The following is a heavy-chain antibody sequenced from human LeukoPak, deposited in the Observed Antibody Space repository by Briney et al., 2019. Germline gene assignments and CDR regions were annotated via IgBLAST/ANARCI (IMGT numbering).Heavy chain of an antibody. J-gene: IGHJ6*02. CDR3: ARGSNRHMYAMDV. CDR1: GFTFSSYS. V-gene: IGHV3-48*02. Sequence: GGSLRLSCAASGFTFSSYSMNWVRQAPGKGLEWVSYIRSSSGTILYADSVKGRFTISRDSAKNSLYLQMNSLRDEDTAVYYCARGSNRHMYAMDVWGQGTTVTVSS. CDR2: IRSSSGTI. D-gene: IGHD1-14*01.